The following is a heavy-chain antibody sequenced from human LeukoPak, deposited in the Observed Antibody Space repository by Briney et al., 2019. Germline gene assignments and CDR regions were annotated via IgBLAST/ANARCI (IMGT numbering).Heavy chain of an antibody. CDR2: INHSGST. CDR1: GGSFSGYY. D-gene: IGHD3-22*01. CDR3: ARGRYYYDSSGYYEED. Sequence: PSETLSLTCAVYGGSFSGYYWSWIRQPPGKGLEWIGEINHSGSTNYNPSLKSRVTISVDTSKNQFSLKLSSVTAADTAVYYCARGRYYYDSSGYYEEDWGQGTLVTVSS. J-gene: IGHJ4*02. V-gene: IGHV4-34*01.